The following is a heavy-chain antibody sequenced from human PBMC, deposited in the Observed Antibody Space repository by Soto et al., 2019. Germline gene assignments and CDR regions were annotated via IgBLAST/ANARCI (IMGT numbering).Heavy chain of an antibody. CDR1: GFTFSSYG. D-gene: IGHD3-9*01. Sequence: GSMRHSCASSGFTFSSYGMHWVRQAPGKGLEWVAVISYDGSNKYYADSVKGRFTISRDNSKNTLYLQMNSLRAEDTAVYYCAKDRFYDILTGYHTSDYWGQGTLVTVSS. J-gene: IGHJ4*02. V-gene: IGHV3-30*18. CDR2: ISYDGSNK. CDR3: AKDRFYDILTGYHTSDY.